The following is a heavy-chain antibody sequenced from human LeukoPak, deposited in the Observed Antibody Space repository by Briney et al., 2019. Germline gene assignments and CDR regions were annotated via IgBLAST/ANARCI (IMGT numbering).Heavy chain of an antibody. Sequence: GASVKVSCKAPGGTFSSYAISWVRQAPGQGLEWMGGIIPIFGTANYAQKFQGRVTITADESTSTAYMELSSLRSEDTAVYYCAKHTLGLPFHYWGQGTLVTVSS. D-gene: IGHD5/OR15-5a*01. CDR1: GGTFSSYA. CDR2: IIPIFGTA. J-gene: IGHJ4*02. V-gene: IGHV1-69*13. CDR3: AKHTLGLPFHY.